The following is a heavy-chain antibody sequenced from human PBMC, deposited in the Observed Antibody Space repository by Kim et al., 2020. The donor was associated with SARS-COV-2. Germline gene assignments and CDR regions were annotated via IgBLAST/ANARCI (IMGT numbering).Heavy chain of an antibody. D-gene: IGHD6-19*01. CDR3: ASSSGWYLC. CDR2: GTA. Sequence: GTATYPQKFQGRVTITADESTSTAYMELSSLRSEDTAVYYCASSSGWYLCWGQGTLVTVSS. J-gene: IGHJ4*02. V-gene: IGHV1-69*01.